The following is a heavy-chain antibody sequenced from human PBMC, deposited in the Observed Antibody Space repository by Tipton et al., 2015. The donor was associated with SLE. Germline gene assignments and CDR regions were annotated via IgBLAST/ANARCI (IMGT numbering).Heavy chain of an antibody. V-gene: IGHV4-39*01. CDR3: ARGVAGYFYYCYLDV. Sequence: LRLSCSVSGGAISSSSYYWGWIRQPPGKGLEWIGSIYHSGSTYYNPSLKSRVTISVDTSKNQFSLKLSSVTAADTAVYYCARGVAGYFYYCYLDVWGKGTTVTIPS. CDR1: GGAISSSSYY. J-gene: IGHJ6*03. CDR2: IYHSGST.